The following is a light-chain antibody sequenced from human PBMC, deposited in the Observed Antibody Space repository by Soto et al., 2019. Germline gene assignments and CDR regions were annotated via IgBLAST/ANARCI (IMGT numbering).Light chain of an antibody. Sequence: QSVLTQPASGSGSPGQSIIISCGGTGDDIGGYNFVSWYQHHPGKAPKLIIYDVTHRPSGVSERFSGSKSGFTASLTISGLQPEDESHYYCASFTSISTYVFGTGTKVTVL. CDR3: ASFTSISTYV. J-gene: IGLJ1*01. V-gene: IGLV2-14*01. CDR1: GDDIGGYNF. CDR2: DVT.